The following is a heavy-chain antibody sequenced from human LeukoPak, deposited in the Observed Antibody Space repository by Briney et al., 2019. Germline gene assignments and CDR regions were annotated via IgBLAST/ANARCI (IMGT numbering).Heavy chain of an antibody. CDR2: ISYDGSNK. J-gene: IGHJ4*02. Sequence: PGRSLRLSCAASGFTFSSYAMHWVRQAPGKGLEWVAVISYDGSNKYYADSVKGRFTISRDNSKNTLYLQMNSLRAEDTAVYYCARESYGDYVFDHWGQGTLVTVSS. V-gene: IGHV3-30*04. D-gene: IGHD4-17*01. CDR3: ARESYGDYVFDH. CDR1: GFTFSSYA.